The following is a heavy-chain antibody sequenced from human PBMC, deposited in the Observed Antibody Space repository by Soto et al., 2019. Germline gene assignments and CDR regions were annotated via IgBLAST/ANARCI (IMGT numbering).Heavy chain of an antibody. CDR1: GASISSGDYF. J-gene: IGHJ4*02. CDR2: IYDSGSS. D-gene: IGHD5-12*01. CDR3: ARAKGYISGPKNFDY. V-gene: IGHV4-30-4*01. Sequence: SETLSLTCTVSGASISSGDYFWSWIRQSPGKGLEWIGCIYDSGSSYYNPSLKSRVTMSVDTSKNQFSLKLSSVTAADTAVYYCARAKGYISGPKNFDYWGQGTLVTVSS.